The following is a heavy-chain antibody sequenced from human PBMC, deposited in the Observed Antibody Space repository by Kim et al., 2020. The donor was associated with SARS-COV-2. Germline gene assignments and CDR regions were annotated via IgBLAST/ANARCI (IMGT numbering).Heavy chain of an antibody. D-gene: IGHD3-16*01. CDR2: VKGQSEGGAA. CDR1: KFRLTNAW. CDR3: TLRPFDRADYRDY. V-gene: IGHV3-15*01. Sequence: GGSLRLSCYSPKFRLTNAWITWVRQAPGKGLEWVGLVKGQSEGGAADFAAPVKGRFSMSRDESRNTLYLEMNSLKIDDSALYYCTLRPFDRADYRDYWGQGTLVTVSS. J-gene: IGHJ4*02.